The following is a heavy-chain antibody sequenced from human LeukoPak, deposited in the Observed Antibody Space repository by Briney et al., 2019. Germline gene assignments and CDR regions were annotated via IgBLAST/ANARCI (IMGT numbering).Heavy chain of an antibody. D-gene: IGHD2-2*01. CDR3: ARHRGTGSTSIRNWFDP. J-gene: IGHJ5*02. CDR1: GGSISSYY. Sequence: SETLSLTCTVSGGSISSYYWSWIRQPPGKGLEWIGYIYYSGSTNYNPSLKSRVTISVDTSKNQFSLKLSSVTAADTAVYYCARHRGTGSTSIRNWFDPWGQGTLVTVSS. CDR2: IYYSGST. V-gene: IGHV4-59*08.